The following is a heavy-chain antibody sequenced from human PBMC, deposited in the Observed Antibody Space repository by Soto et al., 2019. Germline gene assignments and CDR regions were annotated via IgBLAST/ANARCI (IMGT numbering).Heavy chain of an antibody. J-gene: IGHJ3*02. CDR3: AADYMYAFHI. CDR2: ISYDGSNK. CDR1: GFTFSSYA. Sequence: HPGGSLRLSCAASGFTFSSYAMHWVRQAPGKGLEWVAVISYDGSNKYYADSVKGRFTSSRDNAKNSLYLQMNNLRAEDTAVYYCAADYMYAFHIWGQGTMVTVSS. V-gene: IGHV3-30-3*01. D-gene: IGHD3-16*01.